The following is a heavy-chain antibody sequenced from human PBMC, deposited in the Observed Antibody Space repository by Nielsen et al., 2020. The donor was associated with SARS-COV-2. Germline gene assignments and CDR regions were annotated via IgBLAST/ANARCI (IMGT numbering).Heavy chain of an antibody. Sequence: SETLSLTCTVSGGSIRSDSHYWGWIRQPPGKGLEWIASIYYSGNANYNPSLKSRVTSSLDTPRKQFSLRLSSVTAADTAMYFCARGRWGPSRLLNYYYYGMDVWGQGTTVTVSS. D-gene: IGHD7-27*01. CDR2: IYYSGNA. CDR3: ARGRWGPSRLLNYYYYGMDV. CDR1: GGSIRSDSHY. J-gene: IGHJ6*02. V-gene: IGHV4-61*05.